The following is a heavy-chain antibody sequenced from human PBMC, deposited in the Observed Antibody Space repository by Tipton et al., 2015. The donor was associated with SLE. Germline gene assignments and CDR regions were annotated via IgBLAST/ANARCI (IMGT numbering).Heavy chain of an antibody. CDR3: ARLENGIVGATKAFDI. Sequence: SPSFQGQVTISADKSISTAYLQWSSLKASDTAMYYCARLENGIVGATKAFDIWGQGTMVTVSS. V-gene: IGHV5-51*01. D-gene: IGHD1-26*01. J-gene: IGHJ3*02.